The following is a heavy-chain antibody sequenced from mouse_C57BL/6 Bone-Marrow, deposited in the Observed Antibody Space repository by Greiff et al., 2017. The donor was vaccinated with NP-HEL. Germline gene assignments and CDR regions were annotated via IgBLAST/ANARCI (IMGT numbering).Heavy chain of an antibody. D-gene: IGHD2-3*01. CDR2: INPSSGYT. CDR3: ARFDGYYGYFDY. CDR1: GYTFTSYW. J-gene: IGHJ2*01. V-gene: IGHV1-7*01. Sequence: QVQLQQSGAELAKPGASVKLSCKASGYTFTSYWMHWVKQRPGQGLEWIGYINPSSGYTKYNQKFKDKATLTVDKSSSTAYMQLSSLTSEDSAVYYCARFDGYYGYFDYWGQGTTLTVSS.